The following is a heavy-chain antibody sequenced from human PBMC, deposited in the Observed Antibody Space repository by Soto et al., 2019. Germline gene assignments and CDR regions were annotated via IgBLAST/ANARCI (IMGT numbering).Heavy chain of an antibody. CDR1: GGSFSSTYW. Sequence: SETLSLTCGVSGGSFSSTYWWNWVRQPPGKGLEWIGEISQSGSTNYNPSLKSRVTISVDKSKKYFSLKLDSVTAADTAVYYCARGEERVAMTSGYWGQGTLVTVSS. CDR2: ISQSGST. J-gene: IGHJ4*02. V-gene: IGHV4-4*02. D-gene: IGHD2-15*01. CDR3: ARGEERVAMTSGY.